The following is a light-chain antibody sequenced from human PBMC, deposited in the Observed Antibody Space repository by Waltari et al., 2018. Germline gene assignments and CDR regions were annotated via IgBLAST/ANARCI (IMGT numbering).Light chain of an antibody. V-gene: IGKV3-20*01. CDR2: AAS. CDR3: QHYVNLPVT. CDR1: QSVSRA. J-gene: IGKJ1*01. Sequence: EIVLTQSPGTLSSSRGERATLACRASQSVSRALAWYQQKPGQAPRLLIYAASTRATGVPDRFSGSGSGTDFSLTISRLDPEDFAVYYCQHYVNLPVTFGQGTKVEI.